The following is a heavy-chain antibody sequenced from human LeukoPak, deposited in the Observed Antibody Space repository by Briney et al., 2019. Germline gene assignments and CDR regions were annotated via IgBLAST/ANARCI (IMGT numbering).Heavy chain of an antibody. CDR1: GGSISSSSYY. V-gene: IGHV4-39*01. J-gene: IGHJ4*02. D-gene: IGHD5-12*01. CDR2: IYYSGST. Sequence: SETLSLTCTVSGGSISSSSYYWGWIRQHPGKGLEWIGSIYYSGSTYYNPSLKSRVTISVDTSKNQFSLKLSSVTAADTAVYYCASLKRGYSGYDSVSRDYWGQGTLVTVSS. CDR3: ASLKRGYSGYDSVSRDY.